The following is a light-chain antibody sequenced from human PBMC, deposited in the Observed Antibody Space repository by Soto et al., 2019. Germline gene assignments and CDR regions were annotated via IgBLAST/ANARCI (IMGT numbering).Light chain of an antibody. CDR1: QGGSRY. CDR2: GAS. CDR3: QQYGSSPTWT. V-gene: IGKV3-20*01. Sequence: EIVLTQSPATLSLSPGERVTLSCRASQGGSRYLVWYQQKPGQAPRLLIYGASSRATGIPDRFSASGSGTDFTLTISRLEPEDFAVYYCQQYGSSPTWTFGQGTKVDIK. J-gene: IGKJ1*01.